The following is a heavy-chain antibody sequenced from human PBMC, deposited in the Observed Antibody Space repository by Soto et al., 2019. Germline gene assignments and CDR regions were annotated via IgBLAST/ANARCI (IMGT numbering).Heavy chain of an antibody. CDR1: GGSISSYY. J-gene: IGHJ6*03. Sequence: QVQLQESGPGLVKPSETLSLTCTVSGGSISSYYWSWIRQPPGKGLEWIGYIYYSGSTNYNPSLKSRVTISVDTSKNQFSQKLSSVTAADTAVYYCARQVVREEDYGDYYYYYYMDVWGKGTTVTVSS. CDR3: ARQVVREEDYGDYYYYYYMDV. D-gene: IGHD4-17*01. V-gene: IGHV4-59*08. CDR2: IYYSGST.